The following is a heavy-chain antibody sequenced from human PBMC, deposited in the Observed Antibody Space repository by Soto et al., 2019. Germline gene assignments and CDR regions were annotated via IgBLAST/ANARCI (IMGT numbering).Heavy chain of an antibody. V-gene: IGHV1-18*01. D-gene: IGHD1-26*01. CDR3: ARDRELVWLVGATTFDY. J-gene: IGHJ4*02. CDR1: GYTFTSYG. CDR2: ISAYNGNT. Sequence: QVQLVQSGAEVKKPGASVKVSCKASGYTFTSYGISWVRQAPGQGLEWMGWISAYNGNTNYAQKLQGRVTMTTDTSKSTAYMELRSLRSDDTAVYYCARDRELVWLVGATTFDYWGQGTLVTVSS.